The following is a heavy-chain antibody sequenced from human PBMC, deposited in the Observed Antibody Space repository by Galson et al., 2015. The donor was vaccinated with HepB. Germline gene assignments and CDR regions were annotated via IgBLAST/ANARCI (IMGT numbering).Heavy chain of an antibody. CDR2: IYPGDSDT. CDR1: GYNFANYW. D-gene: IGHD2-2*01. CDR3: ARSEVPAAIFAFDT. V-gene: IGHV5-51*03. J-gene: IGHJ3*02. Sequence: QSGAEVKKPGESLKISCKGSGYNFANYWIAWVRQMPGKGLEWMAIIYPGDSDTRYSPSFQGQVTISADKSISTAYLQWSSLKASDTAMYYCARSEVPAAIFAFDTWGQGTMVTVSS.